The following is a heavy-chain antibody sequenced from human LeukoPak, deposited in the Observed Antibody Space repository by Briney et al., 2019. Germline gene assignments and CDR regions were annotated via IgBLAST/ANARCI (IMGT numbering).Heavy chain of an antibody. CDR2: IYSGGST. J-gene: IGHJ4*02. CDR3: ARGPSIAAAGTTFPFDY. D-gene: IGHD6-13*01. CDR1: GFTFSSYA. V-gene: IGHV3-53*01. Sequence: GGSLRLSCAASGFTFSSYAMSWVRQAPGKGLEWVSVIYSGGSTYYADSVKGRFTISRDNSKNTLYLQMNSLRAEDTAVYYCARGPSIAAAGTTFPFDYWGQGTLVTVSS.